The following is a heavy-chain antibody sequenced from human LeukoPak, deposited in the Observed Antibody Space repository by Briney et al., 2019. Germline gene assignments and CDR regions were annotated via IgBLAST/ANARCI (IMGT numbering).Heavy chain of an antibody. Sequence: PGGSLRLSCAPSGFTFTFYSMNWVRQAPGKGLEWVSSISSGSHYIYYADSVRGRFTISRDNAKNSLYLQMNSLRAEDTAIYYCARYVLGADPYYFDYWGQGTLVTVSS. CDR1: GFTFTFYS. CDR2: ISSGSHYI. J-gene: IGHJ4*02. D-gene: IGHD1-26*01. CDR3: ARYVLGADPYYFDY. V-gene: IGHV3-21*01.